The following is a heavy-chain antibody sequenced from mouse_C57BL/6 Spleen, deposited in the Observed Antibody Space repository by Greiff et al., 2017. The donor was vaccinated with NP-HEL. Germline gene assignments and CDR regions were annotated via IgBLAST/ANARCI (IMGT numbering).Heavy chain of an antibody. CDR1: GFTFSDYG. Sequence: EVQGVESGGGLVKPGGSLKLSCAASGFTFSDYGMHWVRQAPEKGLEWVAYISSGSSTIYYADTVKGRFTISRDNAKNTLFLQMTSLRSEDTAMYYCARRYGNYPCYAMDYWGQGTSVTVSS. V-gene: IGHV5-17*01. D-gene: IGHD2-10*02. CDR3: ARRYGNYPCYAMDY. CDR2: ISSGSSTI. J-gene: IGHJ4*01.